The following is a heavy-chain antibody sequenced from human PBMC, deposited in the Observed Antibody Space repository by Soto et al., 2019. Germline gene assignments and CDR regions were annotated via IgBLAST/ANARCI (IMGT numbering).Heavy chain of an antibody. CDR3: ARVVLTITRGAFDP. V-gene: IGHV4-4*02. D-gene: IGHD3-9*01. Sequence: QVQLQESGPGLVKPSGTLSLTCAVSGGSISSSHWWTWVRQSPGRGLEYIGEISHSGTSISNPSLKTRVTLSVDNSKNHFSLTLTSVTAAVTAVYYCARVVLTITRGAFDPWGQGTLVIVSS. CDR2: ISHSGTS. J-gene: IGHJ3*01. CDR1: GGSISSSHW.